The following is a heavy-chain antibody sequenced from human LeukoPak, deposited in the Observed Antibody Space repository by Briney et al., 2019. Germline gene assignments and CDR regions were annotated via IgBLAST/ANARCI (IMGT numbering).Heavy chain of an antibody. CDR1: GYSFTSYW. J-gene: IGHJ4*02. CDR3: ARWTRYSSGVYYLYY. D-gene: IGHD3-10*01. Sequence: PGESLKISCTGSGYSFTSYWIGWVRQMPGKGLEWMGIIYPDDSDTRYSPSFQGQVTISVDKSISTAYLQWSSLKASDTAVYYCARWTRYSSGVYYLYYWGQGTLVTVSS. V-gene: IGHV5-51*01. CDR2: IYPDDSDT.